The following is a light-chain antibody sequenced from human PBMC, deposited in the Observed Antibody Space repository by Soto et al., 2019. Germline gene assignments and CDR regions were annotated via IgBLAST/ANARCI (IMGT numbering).Light chain of an antibody. CDR2: DNI. J-gene: IGLJ2*01. CDR1: ASNLGAKYA. Sequence: QSVLTQPPSVSGAPGQRVTISCTGSASNLGAKYAVHWYQHLPGTAPKLLIYDNIHRPSGVPDRFSGSKSDTSASLAITGLQAEDEADYYCSSFTAYNTVVFGGGTKLTVL. CDR3: SSFTAYNTVV. V-gene: IGLV1-40*01.